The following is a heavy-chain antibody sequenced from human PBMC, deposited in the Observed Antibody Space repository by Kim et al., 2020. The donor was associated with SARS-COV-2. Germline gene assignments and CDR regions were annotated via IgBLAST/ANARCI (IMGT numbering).Heavy chain of an antibody. Sequence: SETLSLTCAVYGGSFSGYYWSWIRQPPGKGLEWIGEINHSGSTNYNPSLKSRVTISVDTSKNQFSLKLSSVTAADTAVYYCARGLGYSSSWWIRHWFDPWGQGTLVTVSS. CDR2: INHSGST. CDR1: GGSFSGYY. CDR3: ARGLGYSSSWWIRHWFDP. J-gene: IGHJ5*02. D-gene: IGHD6-13*01. V-gene: IGHV4-34*01.